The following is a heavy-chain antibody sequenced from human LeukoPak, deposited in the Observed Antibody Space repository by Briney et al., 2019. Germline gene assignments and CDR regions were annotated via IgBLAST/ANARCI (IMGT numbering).Heavy chain of an antibody. V-gene: IGHV3-9*01. D-gene: IGHD6-6*01. CDR2: ISWNSGSI. Sequence: GGSLRLSCAASGFTFDDYAMHRVRQAPGKGLEWVSGISWNSGSIGYADSVKGRFTISRDNAKNSLYLQMNSLRAEDTALYYCAKATYSSSSLNYFDYWGQGTLVTVSS. CDR3: AKATYSSSSLNYFDY. CDR1: GFTFDDYA. J-gene: IGHJ4*02.